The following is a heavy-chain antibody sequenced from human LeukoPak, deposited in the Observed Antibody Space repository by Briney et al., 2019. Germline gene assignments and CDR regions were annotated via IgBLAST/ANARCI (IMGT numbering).Heavy chain of an antibody. Sequence: GGSLRLSCAASGFTLSSYWMSWVRQAPGKGLEWVANIKQDGSEKYYVDSVKGRFTISRDNAKNSLYLQMDSLRAEDTAVYYCAAGREGAVTRILEYWGQGTLVTVSS. CDR1: GFTLSSYW. V-gene: IGHV3-7*01. CDR2: IKQDGSEK. D-gene: IGHD4-17*01. CDR3: AAGREGAVTRILEY. J-gene: IGHJ4*02.